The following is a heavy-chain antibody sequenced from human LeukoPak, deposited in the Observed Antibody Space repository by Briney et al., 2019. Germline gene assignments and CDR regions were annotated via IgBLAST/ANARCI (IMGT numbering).Heavy chain of an antibody. CDR2: INVGNGNT. D-gene: IGHD4-17*01. Sequence: ASVKVSCKASGYTFTSYAIHWVRQAPGQSPEWMGWINVGNGNTKYSQKFQERVTITRDTSASTAYMELSSLRSEDTAVYYCARLTVTPYYFDYWGQGTLVTVSS. CDR3: ARLTVTPYYFDY. CDR1: GYTFTSYA. V-gene: IGHV1-3*01. J-gene: IGHJ4*02.